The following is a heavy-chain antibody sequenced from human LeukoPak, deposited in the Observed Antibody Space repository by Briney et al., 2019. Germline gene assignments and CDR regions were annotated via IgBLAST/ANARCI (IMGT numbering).Heavy chain of an antibody. V-gene: IGHV3-53*01. D-gene: IGHD5-12*01. Sequence: GGSLRLSCAASGFTVSSSYMSWVRQAPGKGLEWVSVIYSGGSTYYADSVKGRFTISRDNSKNTLYLQMNSLRAEDTAVYYCARSYGGYDFGYYYYYMDVWGKGTTVTVSS. J-gene: IGHJ6*03. CDR2: IYSGGST. CDR3: ARSYGGYDFGYYYYYMDV. CDR1: GFTVSSSY.